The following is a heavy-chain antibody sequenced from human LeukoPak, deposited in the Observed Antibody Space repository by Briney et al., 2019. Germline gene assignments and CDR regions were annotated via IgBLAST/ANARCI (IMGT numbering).Heavy chain of an antibody. D-gene: IGHD1-26*01. J-gene: IGHJ4*02. CDR1: GFTFSSYG. V-gene: IGHV3-23*01. Sequence: GGSLRLSCAASGFTFSSYGVSWVRQAPGKGLEWVSAISGSGGSTYYADSVKGRFTIFRDNSKNTLYLQMNSLRAEDTAVYYCAKAGAAWYYFDYWGQGTLVTVSS. CDR2: ISGSGGST. CDR3: AKAGAAWYYFDY.